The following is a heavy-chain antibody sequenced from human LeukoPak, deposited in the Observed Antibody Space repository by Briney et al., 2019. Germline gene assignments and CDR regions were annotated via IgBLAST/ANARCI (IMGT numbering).Heavy chain of an antibody. CDR3: ARGYSSSSSSLYYYYMDV. J-gene: IGHJ6*03. D-gene: IGHD6-6*01. CDR2: IYHSGNT. Sequence: SETLSLTCAVSGGSIRRSNWWSWVRQPPGKGLEWIGVIYHSGNTYYNPSLASRVLTLVDTSTKGFSLQLSSVTAADTAVYSCARGYSSSSSSLYYYYMDVWGRGATVTVSS. CDR1: GGSIRRSNW. V-gene: IGHV4-4*02.